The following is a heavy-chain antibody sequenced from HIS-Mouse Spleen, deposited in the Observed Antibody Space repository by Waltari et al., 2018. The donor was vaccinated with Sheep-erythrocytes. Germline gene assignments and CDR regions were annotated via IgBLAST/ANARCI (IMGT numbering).Heavy chain of an antibody. CDR1: GFTVSSNY. J-gene: IGHJ4*02. CDR2: IYSCGST. V-gene: IGHV3-53*01. CDR3: ARASSGWFRGFDY. D-gene: IGHD6-19*01. Sequence: EVQLVESGGGLIQPGGSLRLSCAASGFTVSSNYMSWVRQAPGKGLGWVSVIYSCGSTYYADSVKGRFTISRDNAKNTLYLQMNSLRAEDTAVYYCARASSGWFRGFDYWGQGTLVTVSS.